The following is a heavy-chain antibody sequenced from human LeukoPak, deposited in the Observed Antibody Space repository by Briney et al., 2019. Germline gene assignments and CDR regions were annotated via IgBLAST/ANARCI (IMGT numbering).Heavy chain of an antibody. D-gene: IGHD5-12*01. CDR1: GYTFPSYG. CDR3: AVTQGYSGYDKGNFDY. V-gene: IGHV1-18*01. CDR2: ICTYNGNT. Sequence: GASVPDSCMATGYTFPSYGISWVRPAPGQGVEWMGWICTYNGNTNYAQKVQGRVTMAKDTSTSTAYMELRSLRSDDTAVYYCAVTQGYSGYDKGNFDYWGQGTLVTVSS. J-gene: IGHJ4*02.